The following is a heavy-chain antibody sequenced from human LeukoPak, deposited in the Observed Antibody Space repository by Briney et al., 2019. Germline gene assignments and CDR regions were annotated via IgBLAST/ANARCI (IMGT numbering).Heavy chain of an antibody. CDR3: ARRDYAALFDP. Sequence: SETLSLTCSVSGDSITSGEYYWAWLRQPPGKGLEWLGSVYYSGSIKYNPSRKGRVSISRDMSKNQFSLNLNSVNATDTAVYYCARRDYAALFDPWGQGTLVTVSS. CDR1: GDSITSGEYY. V-gene: IGHV4-39*07. J-gene: IGHJ5*02. D-gene: IGHD4/OR15-4a*01. CDR2: VYYSGSI.